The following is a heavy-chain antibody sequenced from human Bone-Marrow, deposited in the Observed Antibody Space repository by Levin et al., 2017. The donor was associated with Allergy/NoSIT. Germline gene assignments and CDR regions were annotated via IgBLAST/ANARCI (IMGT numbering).Heavy chain of an antibody. V-gene: IGHV3-23*01. CDR2: IISSGGRT. CDR3: AKGIGTGTHNELDN. CDR1: GFTFSSYA. J-gene: IGHJ4*02. Sequence: GGSLRLSCGASGFTFSSYAMSWVRQAPGKGLEWVSGIISSGGRTFYAYSVKGRFTISRDNSKNTLYLHVNSLRAEDTAVYYCAKGIGTGTHNELDNWGQGTLVTVSS. D-gene: IGHD1-7*01.